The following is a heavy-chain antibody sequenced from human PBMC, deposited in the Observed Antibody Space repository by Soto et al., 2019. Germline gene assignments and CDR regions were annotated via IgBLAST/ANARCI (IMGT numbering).Heavy chain of an antibody. CDR1: GFTFSSYA. CDR3: AGGYSGYALTL. Sequence: GGSLRLSCAASGFTFSSYAMHWVRQAPGKGLEWVAVISYDGSNKYYADSVKGRFTISRDNSKNTLYLQMNSLRAEDTAVYYCAGGYSGYALTLWGQGTLVTVSS. V-gene: IGHV3-30-3*01. J-gene: IGHJ4*02. CDR2: ISYDGSNK. D-gene: IGHD5-12*01.